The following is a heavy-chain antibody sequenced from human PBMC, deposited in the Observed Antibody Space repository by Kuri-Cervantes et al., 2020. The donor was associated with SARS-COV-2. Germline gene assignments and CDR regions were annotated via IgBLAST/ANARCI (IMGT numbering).Heavy chain of an antibody. CDR3: ARESTYTFDI. Sequence: SETLSLTCVVSGGAINTYNWWTWVRQPPGKGLQWIGEIFHDGSTKSNPSLSLRGRVTMSLDKSKNHFSLNLTSVTAADTAVYYCARESTYTFDIWGQGTLVTVSS. J-gene: IGHJ3*02. D-gene: IGHD4-11*01. CDR1: GGAINTYNW. V-gene: IGHV4-4*02. CDR2: IFHDGST.